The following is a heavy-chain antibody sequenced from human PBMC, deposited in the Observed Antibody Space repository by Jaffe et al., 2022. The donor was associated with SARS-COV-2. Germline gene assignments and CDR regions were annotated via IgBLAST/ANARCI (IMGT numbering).Heavy chain of an antibody. CDR1: GFTFSRYA. CDR2: ISSDDGRSQ. V-gene: IGHV3-30*04. J-gene: IGHJ4*02. Sequence: QVQLVESGGGVVQPGGSLRLSCAASGFTFSRYAMHWVRQAPGNGPEWVTLISSDDGRSQYYADSVKGRFTISRDNAKNTLYLQMNSLTTDDTAVYYCARDGPYFDYWGQGTLVSVSS. CDR3: ARDGPYFDY.